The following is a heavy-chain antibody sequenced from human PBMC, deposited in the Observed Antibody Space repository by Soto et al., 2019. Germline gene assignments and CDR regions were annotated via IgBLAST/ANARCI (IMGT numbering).Heavy chain of an antibody. J-gene: IGHJ5*02. D-gene: IGHD2-15*01. V-gene: IGHV1-3*05. Sequence: QVQLVQSGAEEKRPGASVKISCKASGYTFSSYPIHWVRQAPGHRLEWMGWINSGNGYTKYSQKFQARVAITRDTSASTADMQLSSLRSEDTAVYYCARDRGGYCSGGSCSEAWFDPWGQGTLVTVSS. CDR3: ARDRGGYCSGGSCSEAWFDP. CDR1: GYTFSSYP. CDR2: INSGNGYT.